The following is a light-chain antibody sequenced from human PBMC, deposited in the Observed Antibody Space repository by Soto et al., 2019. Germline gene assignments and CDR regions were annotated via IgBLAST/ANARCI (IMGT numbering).Light chain of an antibody. CDR1: QSISRY. V-gene: IGKV1-39*01. CDR3: QQSYGTPIT. Sequence: IQMTQTQYSLSASVGDRVTITCRASQSISRYLNWYQQKPGKAPNLLIYVASSLQSEVPSRFSGSGSGTDFTLTITSLQPEDFATYYCQQSYGTPITFGQGTRLEIK. J-gene: IGKJ5*01. CDR2: VAS.